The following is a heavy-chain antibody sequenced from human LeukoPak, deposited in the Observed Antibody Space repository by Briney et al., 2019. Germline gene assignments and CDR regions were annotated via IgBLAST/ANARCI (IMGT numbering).Heavy chain of an antibody. CDR1: GFTFSSYE. J-gene: IGHJ6*03. Sequence: PGGSLRLSCAASGFTFSSYEMNWVRQAPGQGLEWVSYISSSCSTIYYADTVKGRFTISRDNAKNTLYLQMNRLRAGDTAVYYCARGGSASMVRGAHMDVWGKGTTVTVSS. V-gene: IGHV3-48*03. D-gene: IGHD3-10*01. CDR3: ARGGSASMVRGAHMDV. CDR2: ISSSCSTI.